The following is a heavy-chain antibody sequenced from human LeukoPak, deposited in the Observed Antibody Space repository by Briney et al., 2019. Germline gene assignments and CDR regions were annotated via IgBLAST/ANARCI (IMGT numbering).Heavy chain of an antibody. D-gene: IGHD2-2*01. CDR1: GFTFSTYA. CDR2: ISASDGTT. V-gene: IGHV3-23*01. Sequence: PGGSLRLSCAASGFTFSTYAMSWVRQAPGKGLEWVSGISASDGTTYYADSVKGRFTVSRDNSKNTLYLQMNSLRAEDTALYYCAKRYFCSSTSCYGFDYWGQGTLVTVSS. J-gene: IGHJ4*02. CDR3: AKRYFCSSTSCYGFDY.